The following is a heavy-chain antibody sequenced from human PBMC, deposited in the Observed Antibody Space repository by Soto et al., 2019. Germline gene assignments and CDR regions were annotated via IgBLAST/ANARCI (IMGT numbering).Heavy chain of an antibody. CDR1: GFNFSRYG. Sequence: VQLVESGGGVVQPGRSLRLSCAASGFNFSRYGMHWVRQAPGKGLGWVEVIWSDGSDKNYGDSVKGRFTISRDNSQNTLDLVMNSLRAEDTAMYYCARDPKLLLEYYFDLWGQGTLVTVSS. D-gene: IGHD3-22*01. V-gene: IGHV3-33*01. J-gene: IGHJ4*02. CDR2: IWSDGSDK. CDR3: ARDPKLLLEYYFDL.